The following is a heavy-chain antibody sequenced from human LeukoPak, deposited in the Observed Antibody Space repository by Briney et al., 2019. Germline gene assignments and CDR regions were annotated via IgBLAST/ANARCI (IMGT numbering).Heavy chain of an antibody. J-gene: IGHJ4*02. CDR1: GGSISSGSYY. Sequence: SETLSLTCTVSGGSISSGSYYWAWVRQPPGKGLEWIGSINYSGRTYYTPSLKSRVTISIDTSKNQFSLKLSPVPAADMSLYYCARLVFCSITSCYFDYWGQGSLVTVSS. CDR2: INYSGRT. V-gene: IGHV4-39*01. D-gene: IGHD2-2*01. CDR3: ARLVFCSITSCYFDY.